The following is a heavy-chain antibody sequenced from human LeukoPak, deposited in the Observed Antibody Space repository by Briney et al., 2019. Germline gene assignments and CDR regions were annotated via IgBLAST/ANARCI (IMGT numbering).Heavy chain of an antibody. CDR2: IGGRGGSA. D-gene: IGHD3-9*01. V-gene: IGHV3-23*01. J-gene: IGHJ6*03. CDR1: GFVFSSYA. Sequence: PGGSLRLSCAASGFVFSSYAMGWVRQAPGKGLEWVSSIGGRGGSAYYADSVKGRFTISRDNSKNTLYLRMNSLRAEDTAVYYCAKQGRDWLRDYYYYMDVWGKGTTVTISS. CDR3: AKQGRDWLRDYYYYMDV.